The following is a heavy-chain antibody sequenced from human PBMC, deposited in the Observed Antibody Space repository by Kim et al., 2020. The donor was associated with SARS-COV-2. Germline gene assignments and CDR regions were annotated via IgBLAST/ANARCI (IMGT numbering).Heavy chain of an antibody. Sequence: SETLSLTCAVYGGSFSGYYWSWIRQPPGKGLEWIGEINHSGSTNYNPSLKSRVTISVDTSKNQFSLKLSSVTAADTAVYYCARARDFWSGYYTPSYCFDYWGQGTLVTVSS. V-gene: IGHV4-34*01. CDR1: GGSFSGYY. CDR2: INHSGST. D-gene: IGHD3-3*01. CDR3: ARARDFWSGYYTPSYCFDY. J-gene: IGHJ4*02.